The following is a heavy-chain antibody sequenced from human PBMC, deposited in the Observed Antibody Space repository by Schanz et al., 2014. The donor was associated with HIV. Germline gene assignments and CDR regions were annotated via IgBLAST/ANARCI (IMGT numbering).Heavy chain of an antibody. J-gene: IGHJ4*02. CDR3: ARQYDY. V-gene: IGHV3-48*02. Sequence: EVQLLESGGGLVQPGGSLRLSCAASGFAFSNYAMSWVRQAPGKGLEWVSYISASGSSIQYADSVRGRFTISRDTAKNSLYLQMNSLRDDDTAVYYCARQYDYWGRGTLVTVSS. CDR1: GFAFSNYA. CDR2: ISASGSSI.